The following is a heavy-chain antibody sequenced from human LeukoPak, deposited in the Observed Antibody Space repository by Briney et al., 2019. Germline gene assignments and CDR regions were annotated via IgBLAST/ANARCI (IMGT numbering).Heavy chain of an antibody. D-gene: IGHD5-18*01. J-gene: IGHJ3*02. CDR2: ISAYNGNT. Sequence: ASVKVSCKASGYTFTSYGISWVRQAPGQGLEWMGWISAYNGNTNYAQKLQGRVTMTTDTSTSTAYMELRSLGSDDTAMYYCARDLIYDNTGSARDTNDAFDIWGQGTMLIVSS. CDR3: ARDLIYDNTGSARDTNDAFDI. CDR1: GYTFTSYG. V-gene: IGHV1-18*01.